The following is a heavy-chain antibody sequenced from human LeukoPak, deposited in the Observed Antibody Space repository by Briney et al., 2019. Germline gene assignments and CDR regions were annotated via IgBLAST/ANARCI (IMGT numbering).Heavy chain of an antibody. CDR1: GDSVSSNSAT. J-gene: IGHJ4*02. CDR3: ARGKPDTAMVTYDY. V-gene: IGHV6-1*01. CDR2: TYYRSKWYN. Sequence: SQTLSLTCAISGDSVSSNSATWNWIRQSPSRGLEWLGRTYYRSKWYNDYPVSEKSRITINPDTSKNQFSLQLNSVTPEDTAVYYCARGKPDTAMVTYDYWGQGTLVTVSS. D-gene: IGHD5-18*01.